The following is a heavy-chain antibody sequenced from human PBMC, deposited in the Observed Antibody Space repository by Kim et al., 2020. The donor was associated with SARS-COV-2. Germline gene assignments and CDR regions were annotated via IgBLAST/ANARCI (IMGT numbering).Heavy chain of an antibody. D-gene: IGHD5-12*01. CDR3: AKEDGRDGYKDYSDY. Sequence: GGSLRLSCAASGFTFSSYAMTWVRQAPGKGLDCVSVISGGGETTYYADSVKARFTISRDNSKNTLYLQMNSLRAEDTAVYYCAKEDGRDGYKDYSDYWGQGTLVTVSS. J-gene: IGHJ4*02. V-gene: IGHV3-23*01. CDR1: GFTFSSYA. CDR2: ISGGGETT.